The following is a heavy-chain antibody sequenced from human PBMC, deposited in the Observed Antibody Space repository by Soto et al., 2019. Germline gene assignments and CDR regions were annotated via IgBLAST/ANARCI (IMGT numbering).Heavy chain of an antibody. Sequence: GGSLRLSCAASGFTFSSYAMSWVRQAPGKGLEWVSAISGSGGSTYYADSVKGRFTISRDNSKNTLYLQMNSLRAEDTAVYYCAKDLMRSSSSYYYGMDVWGQGTTVTVSS. D-gene: IGHD6-6*01. J-gene: IGHJ6*02. CDR3: AKDLMRSSSSYYYGMDV. V-gene: IGHV3-23*01. CDR2: ISGSGGST. CDR1: GFTFSSYA.